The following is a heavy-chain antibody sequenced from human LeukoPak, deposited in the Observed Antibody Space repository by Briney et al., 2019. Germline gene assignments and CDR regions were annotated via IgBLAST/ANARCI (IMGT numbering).Heavy chain of an antibody. D-gene: IGHD6-13*01. J-gene: IGHJ3*02. CDR1: GFTFSSYA. CDR3: AKDESDSSSWFNSASDAFDI. CDR2: VSGSGGST. Sequence: PGGSLRLSCAASGFTFSSYAMSWVRQAPGKGLEWVSAVSGSGGSTYYADSVKGRFTISRDNSKNTLYLQMNSLRAEDTAVYYCAKDESDSSSWFNSASDAFDIWGQGTMVTVSS. V-gene: IGHV3-23*01.